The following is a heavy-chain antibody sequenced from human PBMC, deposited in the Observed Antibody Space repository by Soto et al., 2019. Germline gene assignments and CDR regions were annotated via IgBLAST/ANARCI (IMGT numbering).Heavy chain of an antibody. Sequence: VQLVQSGGEVKRPGTSVKVSCEASGYSFANYGITWVRQAPGQGLEWMGWISGYNSNTNYAQKLQCKVIMTKDTTKSTANLEVRSLRFDYTAVYHCGRERQWEPVLYWGQGAQVTVSS. CDR2: ISGYNSNT. CDR1: GYSFANYG. CDR3: GRERQWEPVLY. V-gene: IGHV1-18*01. D-gene: IGHD1-26*01. J-gene: IGHJ4*02.